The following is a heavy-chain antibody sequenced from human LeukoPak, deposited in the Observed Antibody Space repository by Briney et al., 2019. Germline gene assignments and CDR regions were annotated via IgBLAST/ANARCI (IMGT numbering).Heavy chain of an antibody. CDR1: GYSFSSSG. Sequence: ASVKVSFKASGYSFSSSGINWVRQAPGHGLEWMGWISASNGNTDYAQNFQGRVTMTTDTSTSTAYMELKSLRSDDTAVYYCAREGRLAPWLVPGGWFDPWGQGTLVTVSS. CDR3: AREGRLAPWLVPGGWFDP. J-gene: IGHJ5*02. D-gene: IGHD6-19*01. CDR2: ISASNGNT. V-gene: IGHV1-18*01.